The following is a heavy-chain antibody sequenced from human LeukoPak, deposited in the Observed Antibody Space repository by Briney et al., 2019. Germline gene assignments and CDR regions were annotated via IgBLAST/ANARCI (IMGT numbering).Heavy chain of an antibody. CDR3: ATPRTMRDLDFQH. D-gene: IGHD3-22*01. J-gene: IGHJ1*01. Sequence: GESLKISCKGSGYSFTSYWIGWVRQMPGKGLEWMGIIYPGDSDTRYSPSFQGQVTISADKSISTAYLQWSSLKAPHTAMYHCATPRTMRDLDFQHWGQGTLVTVSS. CDR1: GYSFTSYW. CDR2: IYPGDSDT. V-gene: IGHV5-51*01.